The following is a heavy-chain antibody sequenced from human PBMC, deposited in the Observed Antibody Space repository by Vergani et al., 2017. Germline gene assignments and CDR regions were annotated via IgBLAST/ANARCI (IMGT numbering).Heavy chain of an antibody. J-gene: IGHJ6*02. CDR1: GFTFSSYG. V-gene: IGHV3-30*18. CDR2: ISYDGSNK. D-gene: IGHD6-25*01. CDR3: AKGTPERAPNYYYGMDV. Sequence: VQLLESGGGVVQPGRSLRLSCAASGFTFSSYGMHWVRQAPGKGLEWVAVISYDGSNKYYADSVKGRFTISRDNSKNTLYLQMNSLRAEDTAVYYCAKGTPERAPNYYYGMDVWGQGTTVTVSS.